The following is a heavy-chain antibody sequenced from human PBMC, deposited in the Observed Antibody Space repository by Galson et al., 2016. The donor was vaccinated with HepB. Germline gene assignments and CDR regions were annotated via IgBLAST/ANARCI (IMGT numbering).Heavy chain of an antibody. CDR2: ISRSGDST. V-gene: IGHV3-23*01. D-gene: IGHD2-2*01. J-gene: IGHJ6*04. Sequence: SLRLSCAASTFAFSSFAMTWVRQAPGKGLEVVSSISRSGDSTDYADSVKGRFTISRDNSKNTLSLQMNSLTADDTAIYYCVQGSTAPAAWGKGTTVTVSS. CDR3: VQGSTAPAA. CDR1: TFAFSSFA.